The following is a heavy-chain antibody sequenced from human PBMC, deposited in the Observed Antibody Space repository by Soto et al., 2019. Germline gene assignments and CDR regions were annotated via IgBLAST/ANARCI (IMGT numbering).Heavy chain of an antibody. D-gene: IGHD3-22*01. V-gene: IGHV5-51*01. CDR1: GYTFTTFW. CDR3: ARQIYDSDTGPNFQYYFDS. Sequence: GESLKISCKTSGYTFTTFWIGWVRQRPGKGLEWMGIIYPNDSDKRYNPSFQGQVTISVTKSITTVFLQWSSLRASDTAMYYCARQIYDSDTGPNFQYYFDSWGQGTPVTVSS. CDR2: IYPNDSDK. J-gene: IGHJ4*02.